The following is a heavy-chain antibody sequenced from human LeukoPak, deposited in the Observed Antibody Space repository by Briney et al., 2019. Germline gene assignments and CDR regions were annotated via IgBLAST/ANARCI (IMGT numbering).Heavy chain of an antibody. CDR2: IIPIFGTA. J-gene: IGHJ3*02. D-gene: IGHD3-3*01. Sequence: SVKVSCKASGGTFSSYAISWVRQAPGQGLGWMGGIIPIFGTANYAQKFQGRVTITADESTSTAYMELSSLRSEDTAVYYCARESPWSGYNQADEFAFGIWGQGTMVTVSS. V-gene: IGHV1-69*13. CDR3: ARESPWSGYNQADEFAFGI. CDR1: GGTFSSYA.